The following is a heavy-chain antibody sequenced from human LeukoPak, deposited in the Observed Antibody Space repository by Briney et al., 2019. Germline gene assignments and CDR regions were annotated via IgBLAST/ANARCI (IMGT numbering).Heavy chain of an antibody. CDR1: GGSISSYY. D-gene: IGHD1-26*01. J-gene: IGHJ4*02. V-gene: IGHV4-59*08. Sequence: SETLSLTCTVSGGSISSYYWSWIRQPPGKGLEWIGYIYYSGSTNHNPSLKSRVTISVDTSKNQFSLKLSSVTAADTAVYYCARRRRELHGFDYWGQGTLVTVSS. CDR2: IYYSGST. CDR3: ARRRRELHGFDY.